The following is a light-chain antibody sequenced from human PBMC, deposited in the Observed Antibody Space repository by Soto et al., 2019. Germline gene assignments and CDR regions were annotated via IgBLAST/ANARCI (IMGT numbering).Light chain of an antibody. CDR1: QDIRNE. Sequence: AIQMTQSPSSLSASVGDRVTITCRASQDIRNELGWYQQKPGKAPKALIYGVSNLQSGVPSRFSGSGSGTEFTLTISSLQPEDFAVYYCLQDHNYPRTFGQGTKVDIK. J-gene: IGKJ1*01. CDR3: LQDHNYPRT. CDR2: GVS. V-gene: IGKV1-6*01.